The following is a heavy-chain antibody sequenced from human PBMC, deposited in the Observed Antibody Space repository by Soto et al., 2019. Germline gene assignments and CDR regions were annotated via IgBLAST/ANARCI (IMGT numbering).Heavy chain of an antibody. D-gene: IGHD2-15*01. CDR3: ARYAGVSAGAGNWFDP. CDR2: INPNSGGT. V-gene: IGHV1-2*04. Sequence: ASVKVSSKASGYSFTGYYMHSVRHSPGQGLEWMGWINPNSGGTNYAQKFQGWVTMTRDTSISTAYMELSRLRSDDPAVYYCARYAGVSAGAGNWFDPWGQGTLV. J-gene: IGHJ5*02. CDR1: GYSFTGYY.